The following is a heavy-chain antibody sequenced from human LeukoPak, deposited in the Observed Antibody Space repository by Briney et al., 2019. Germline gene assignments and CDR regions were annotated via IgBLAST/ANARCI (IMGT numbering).Heavy chain of an antibody. CDR1: GYTFTSYY. V-gene: IGHV1-18*04. Sequence: ASVKVSCKASGYTFTSYYMHWVRQAPGQGLEWMGWISAYNGNTNYAQKLQGRVTMTTDTSTSTAYMELRSLRSDDTAVYYCARESLGYSGYDFGYWGQGTLVTVSS. J-gene: IGHJ4*02. CDR2: ISAYNGNT. CDR3: ARESLGYSGYDFGY. D-gene: IGHD5-12*01.